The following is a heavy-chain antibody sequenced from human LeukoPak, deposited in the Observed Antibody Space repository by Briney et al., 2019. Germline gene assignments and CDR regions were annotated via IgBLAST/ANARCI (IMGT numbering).Heavy chain of an antibody. CDR3: ARASTSWYFDL. D-gene: IGHD2-2*01. CDR1: GFTVSSNY. V-gene: IGHV3-53*01. CDR2: IYSGGST. J-gene: IGHJ2*01. Sequence: PGGSLRLSCAASGFTVSSNYMSWVRQAPGKGLEWVSVIYSGGSTYYADSVKGRCTISRDNPQNTLYLQMNSLRAEHPAVYYCARASTSWYFDLWGRGTLVTVSS.